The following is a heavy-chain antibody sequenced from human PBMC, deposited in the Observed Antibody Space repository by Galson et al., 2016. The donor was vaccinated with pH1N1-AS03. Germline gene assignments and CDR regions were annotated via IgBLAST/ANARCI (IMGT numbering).Heavy chain of an antibody. V-gene: IGHV3-74*01. CDR3: ARQDSSGYFHALDM. Sequence: SLRLSCAASGLTFTTYWMHWVRHAPGRGLVWVSSINGEGSSTRGTDSVKGRFFISRDNAKNTVYLQMNSLSVEDTAVYYCARQDSSGYFHALDMWGQGTMVTVSS. CDR2: INGEGSST. J-gene: IGHJ3*02. CDR1: GLTFTTYW. D-gene: IGHD3-22*01.